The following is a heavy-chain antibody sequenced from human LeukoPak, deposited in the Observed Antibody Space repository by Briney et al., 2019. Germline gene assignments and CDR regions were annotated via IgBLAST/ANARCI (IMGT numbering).Heavy chain of an antibody. CDR2: IYSGGST. D-gene: IGHD5-18*01. CDR1: GFTVSSNF. J-gene: IGHJ4*02. Sequence: GGSLRLSCAASGFTVSSNFMNWVRQAPGRGLEWVSVIYSGGSTSYADSVKGRFTIPRDNSKNTLFLQMNSLRIDDTAVYYCAREGYSSGSRTGIDYWGQGTLVTVSS. V-gene: IGHV3-66*02. CDR3: AREGYSSGSRTGIDY.